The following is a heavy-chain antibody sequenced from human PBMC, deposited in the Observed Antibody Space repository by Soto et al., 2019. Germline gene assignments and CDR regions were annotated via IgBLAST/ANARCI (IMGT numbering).Heavy chain of an antibody. CDR3: ARGAYNDYSHWFDP. D-gene: IGHD4-4*01. Sequence: QVQLVQSGAEVRKPGASVRVSCKATGYSFTRHDINWLRQAAGQGLEWMGWRNPNSGNAVYAQKFHGRVTMTRNTAITTAYIEVTSPKSEDTAGYFCARGAYNDYSHWFDPCGQGTLVTVSS. CDR2: RNPNSGNA. V-gene: IGHV1-8*01. CDR1: GYSFTRHD. J-gene: IGHJ5*02.